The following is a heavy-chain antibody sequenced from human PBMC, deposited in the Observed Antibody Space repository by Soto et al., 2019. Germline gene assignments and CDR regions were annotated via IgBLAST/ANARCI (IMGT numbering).Heavy chain of an antibody. V-gene: IGHV3-23*01. J-gene: IGHJ5*02. CDR3: AKVGGYSYGGYNWFDP. Sequence: EVQLLESGGGLVQPGGSLRLSCAASGFTFSSYAMSWVRQAPGKGLEWVSAISGSGGSTYYADSVKGRFTISRDNSKNTLYLQMNSLRAEDTAVYDCAKVGGYSYGGYNWFDPWGQGTLVTVSS. CDR2: ISGSGGST. D-gene: IGHD5-18*01. CDR1: GFTFSSYA.